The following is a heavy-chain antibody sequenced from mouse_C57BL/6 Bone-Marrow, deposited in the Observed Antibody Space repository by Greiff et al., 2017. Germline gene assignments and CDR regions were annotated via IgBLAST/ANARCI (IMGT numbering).Heavy chain of an antibody. CDR2: IYPGNSDT. Sequence: EVQLQQSGTVLARPGASVKMSCKTSGYTFTSYWMHWVNQRPGQGLEWIGAIYPGNSDTSYNQKFKGKAKLTAVTSASTAYMELSSLTNEDSAVYYCTGGLDHYYAMDYWGQGTSVTVSS. V-gene: IGHV1-5*01. CDR3: TGGLDHYYAMDY. CDR1: GYTFTSYW. J-gene: IGHJ4*01.